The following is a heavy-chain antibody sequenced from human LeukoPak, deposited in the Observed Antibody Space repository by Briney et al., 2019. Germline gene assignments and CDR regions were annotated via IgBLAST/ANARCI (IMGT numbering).Heavy chain of an antibody. J-gene: IGHJ6*02. Sequence: GGSLRLSCAASGFTFDDYAMHWVRQAPGKGLEWVSGISWNSGSIGYADSVKGRFTISRDNAKNSLYPQMDSLRAEDTALYYCAKDGYVEFLEPPPWDYYGMDVWGQGTTVTVSS. CDR3: AKDGYVEFLEPPPWDYYGMDV. CDR2: ISWNSGSI. D-gene: IGHD3-3*01. CDR1: GFTFDDYA. V-gene: IGHV3-9*01.